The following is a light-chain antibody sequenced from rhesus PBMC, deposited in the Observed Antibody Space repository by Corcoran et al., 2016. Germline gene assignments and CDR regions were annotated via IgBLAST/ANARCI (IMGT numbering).Light chain of an antibody. Sequence: DIQMTQSPSSLSASVGDRVTITCRASQDISSWLAWYQQKPGKAPKLLIYKASSLQSGVPSRFSGTGTGTNFTLTINSLQPEDFATYACQQYNSAPLTFGGGTKVEIE. J-gene: IGKJ4*01. CDR1: QDISSW. CDR2: KAS. CDR3: QQYNSAPLT. V-gene: IGKV1-21*01.